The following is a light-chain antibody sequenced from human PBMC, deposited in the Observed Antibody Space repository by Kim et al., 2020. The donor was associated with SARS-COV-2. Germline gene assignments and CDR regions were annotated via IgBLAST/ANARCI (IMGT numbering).Light chain of an antibody. CDR2: AAS. J-gene: IGKJ1*01. Sequence: EIVLTQSPGTLSLSPGERATLSCRASQSVSSSYLAWYQQKPGQAPRLLIYAASSRATVIPDRFSGSGSGTDFTLTISRLEPEDFAVYYCQQYGGSVWTFGQGTKVDIK. CDR3: QQYGGSVWT. CDR1: QSVSSSY. V-gene: IGKV3-20*01.